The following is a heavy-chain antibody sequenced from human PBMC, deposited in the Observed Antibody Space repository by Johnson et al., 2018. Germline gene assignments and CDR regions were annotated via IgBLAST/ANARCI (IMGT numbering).Heavy chain of an antibody. Sequence: VQLVETGGGVVQPGRSLRLSCAASGFPFNAYGMHWVRQAPGKGLEWVAVIPYDGTNKYYEDSVKGRFTISRDNSKNTLYLQMNSLSAEDTAVYYCAKAATTIVRDAEYFQHWGQGALVTVSA. J-gene: IGHJ1*01. V-gene: IGHV3-30*18. CDR3: AKAATTIVRDAEYFQH. CDR1: GFPFNAYG. CDR2: IPYDGTNK. D-gene: IGHD4-17*01.